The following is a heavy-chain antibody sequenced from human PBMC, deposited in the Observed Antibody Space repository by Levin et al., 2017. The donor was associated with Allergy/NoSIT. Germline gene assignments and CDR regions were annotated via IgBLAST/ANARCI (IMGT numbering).Heavy chain of an antibody. V-gene: IGHV5-51*01. CDR2: IYPGDSDT. CDR3: ARPFSSGGSWREDAFDI. J-gene: IGHJ3*02. CDR1: GYSFTSYW. D-gene: IGHD2-15*01. Sequence: GESLKISCKGSGYSFTSYWIGWVRQMPGKGLEWMGIIYPGDSDTRYSPSFQGQVTISADKSISTAYLQWSSLKASDTAMYYCARPFSSGGSWREDAFDIWGQGTMVTVSS.